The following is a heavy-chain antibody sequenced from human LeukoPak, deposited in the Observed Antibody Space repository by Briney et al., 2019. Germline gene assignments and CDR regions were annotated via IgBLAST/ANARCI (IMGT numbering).Heavy chain of an antibody. V-gene: IGHV4-31*03. CDR2: IYYSGST. J-gene: IGHJ6*02. CDR3: ARDPTAGQYYYYGMDV. CDR1: GGSISSGGYY. Sequence: SETLSLTCTVSGGSISSGGYYWSWIRQHPGKGLEWIGYIYYSGSTYYNPSLKSRVTISVDTSKNQFSLELSSVTAADTAVYYCARDPTAGQYYYYGMDVWGQGTTVTVSS.